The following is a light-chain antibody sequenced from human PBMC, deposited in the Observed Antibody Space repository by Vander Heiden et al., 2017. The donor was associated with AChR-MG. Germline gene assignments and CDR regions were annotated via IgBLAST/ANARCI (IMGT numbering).Light chain of an antibody. CDR3: QQLGSSPRT. CDR1: QGVRH. J-gene: IGKJ1*01. Sequence: IVLTHSPGTLSLPPGEIATLTRLATQGVRHLTWYQQNPGQAPRLLSYDSSRRGTGIPGRFSGSGSGTDFTLTISRLEPEDLALYYCQQLGSSPRTFGQGTKVELK. CDR2: DSS. V-gene: IGKV3-20*01.